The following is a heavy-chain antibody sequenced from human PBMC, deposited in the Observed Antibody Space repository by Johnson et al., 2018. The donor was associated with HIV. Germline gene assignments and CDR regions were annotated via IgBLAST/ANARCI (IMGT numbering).Heavy chain of an antibody. CDR3: VREHRADESFDL. V-gene: IGHV3-33*01. CDR1: GFTFSDYG. D-gene: IGHD1-14*01. CDR2: IRYDGSNK. J-gene: IGHJ3*01. Sequence: MQLVESGGGVVQPGRSLRLSCAASGFTFSDYGIHWVRQAPGKGLEWVAFIRYDGSNKYYADSVKGRFTISRENVKNFVYLQMNSLTAGDTAVYYCVREHRADESFDLWGQGTMVTVSS.